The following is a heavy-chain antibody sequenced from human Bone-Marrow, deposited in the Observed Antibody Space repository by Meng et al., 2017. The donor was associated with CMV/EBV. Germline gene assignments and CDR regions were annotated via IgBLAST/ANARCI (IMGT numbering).Heavy chain of an antibody. Sequence: GESLKISCAASGFTFSSYWMHWVRQAPGKGLVWVSRINSDGSSTSYADSVKGRFTISRDNSKNTLYLQMNSLRAEDTAVYYCAKRDYSGYDYGGDAFDIWGQGTMVTVS. CDR2: INSDGSST. CDR1: GFTFSSYW. J-gene: IGHJ3*02. D-gene: IGHD5-12*01. CDR3: AKRDYSGYDYGGDAFDI. V-gene: IGHV3-74*01.